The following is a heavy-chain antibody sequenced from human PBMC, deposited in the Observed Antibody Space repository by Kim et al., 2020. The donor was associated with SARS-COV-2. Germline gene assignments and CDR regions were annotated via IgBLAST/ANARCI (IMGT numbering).Heavy chain of an antibody. Sequence: GGSLRLSCAASGFTFSSYGMHWVRQAPGKGLEGVAVISYDGSNKYYADSVKGRFTISRDNSKNTLYLQMNSLRAEDTAVYYCAKEKYYYDSSGLLLDYWGQGTLVTVSS. CDR1: GFTFSSYG. V-gene: IGHV3-30*18. J-gene: IGHJ4*02. D-gene: IGHD3-22*01. CDR2: ISYDGSNK. CDR3: AKEKYYYDSSGLLLDY.